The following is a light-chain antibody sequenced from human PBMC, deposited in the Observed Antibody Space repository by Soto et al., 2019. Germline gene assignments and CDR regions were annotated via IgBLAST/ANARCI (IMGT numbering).Light chain of an antibody. V-gene: IGLV2-14*01. CDR1: SSDVGGYNY. Sequence: QSVLTQPASVSGSPGQSITISCTGTSSDVGGYNYVSWYQQHPGKAPKLVIYDVSNRPSGVSNRFSGSKSGNTASLTISGLQAEDEADYYCSSYTSSNTGVFGGGTKLTVL. J-gene: IGLJ3*02. CDR3: SSYTSSNTGV. CDR2: DVS.